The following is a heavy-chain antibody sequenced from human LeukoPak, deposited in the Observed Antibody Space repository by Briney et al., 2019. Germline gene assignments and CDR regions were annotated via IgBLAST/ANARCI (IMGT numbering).Heavy chain of an antibody. V-gene: IGHV3-30*02. CDR1: GFTFSSYG. CDR3: AKELAVVPAGTFGY. CDR2: IRYDGSNK. J-gene: IGHJ4*02. Sequence: GGSLRLSCAASGFTFSSYGMHWVRQAPGKGLEWVAFIRYDGSNKYYADSVKGRFTISRDNSKNTLYLQMNSLRAEDTAVGYCAKELAVVPAGTFGYWGQGTLVTVSS. D-gene: IGHD2-2*01.